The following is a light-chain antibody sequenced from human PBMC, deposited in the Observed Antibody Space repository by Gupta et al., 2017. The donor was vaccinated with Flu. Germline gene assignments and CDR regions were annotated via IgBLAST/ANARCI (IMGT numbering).Light chain of an antibody. V-gene: IGKV1-33*01. Sequence: DIQMTQSPSSLSASVGDRVTITCQASQDISNYLNWYQQKPGKAPKLLIYDASNLETGVPSRFSGSGSGTDFTFTISSLQPEDIATYYCQQYDNLPHGFGGGTKVEIK. J-gene: IGKJ4*01. CDR1: QDISNY. CDR3: QQYDNLPHG. CDR2: DAS.